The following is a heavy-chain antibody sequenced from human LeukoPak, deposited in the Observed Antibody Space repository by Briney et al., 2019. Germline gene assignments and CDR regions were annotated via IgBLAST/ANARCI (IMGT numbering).Heavy chain of an antibody. CDR2: IRYDGSNK. J-gene: IGHJ6*03. CDR3: AKGQVGAPGTGYYYMDV. CDR1: GFTFSSYG. Sequence: PGGSLRLSCAASGFTFSSYGMHWVRQAPGKGLEWVAFIRYDGSNKYYADSVKGRFTISRDNSKNTLYLQMNSLRAEDTAVYYCAKGQVGAPGTGYYYMDVWGKGTTVTVSS. D-gene: IGHD1-26*01. V-gene: IGHV3-30*02.